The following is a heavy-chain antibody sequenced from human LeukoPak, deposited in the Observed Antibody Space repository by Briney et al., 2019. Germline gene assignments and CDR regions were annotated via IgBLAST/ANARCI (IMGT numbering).Heavy chain of an antibody. CDR2: IYSGGST. Sequence: PGGPLRLSCAASGFTVSSNYMSWVREARGKGLEWVSVIYSGGSTYYADSVKGRFTISRDNSKNTLYLQMNSLRAEDTAVYYCARGRQRYGSGSYFDYWGQGTLVTVSS. D-gene: IGHD3-10*01. CDR3: ARGRQRYGSGSYFDY. J-gene: IGHJ4*02. V-gene: IGHV3-53*01. CDR1: GFTVSSNY.